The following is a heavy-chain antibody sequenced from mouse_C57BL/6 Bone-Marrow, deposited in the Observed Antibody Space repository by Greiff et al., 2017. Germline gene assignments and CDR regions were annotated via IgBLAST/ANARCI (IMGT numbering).Heavy chain of an antibody. D-gene: IGHD1-1*01. CDR2: INPNNGGT. CDR3: ARSGYYGSVDY. CDR1: GYTFTDYN. Sequence: VQLQQSGPELVKPGASVKMSCKASGYTFTDYNMHWVKQSHGKSLEWIGYINPNNGGTSYNQKFKGKATLTVNKSSSTAYMGLRSLTSEDSAVYDCARSGYYGSVDYWGQGTTLTVSS. J-gene: IGHJ2*01. V-gene: IGHV1-22*01.